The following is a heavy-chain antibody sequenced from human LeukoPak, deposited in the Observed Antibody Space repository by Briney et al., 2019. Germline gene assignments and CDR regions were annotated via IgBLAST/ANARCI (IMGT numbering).Heavy chain of an antibody. CDR3: AGDGPRYCSGGICYSDH. CDR1: GYTFTRNG. V-gene: IGHV1-18*01. J-gene: IGHJ4*02. CDR2: ISAHNDNT. Sequence: ASVKVSCKASGYTFTRNGITWVRQSRVQELEWLGWISAHNDNTKYAQKLQGRVTMTTETSTNTAYMELRSLTSDDTAVYYCAGDGPRYCSGGICYSDHWGQGTLVTVSS. D-gene: IGHD2-15*01.